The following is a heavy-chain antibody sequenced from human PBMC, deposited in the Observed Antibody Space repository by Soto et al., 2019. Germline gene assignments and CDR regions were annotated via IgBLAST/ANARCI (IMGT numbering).Heavy chain of an antibody. CDR2: IYYSGST. V-gene: IGHV4-31*03. J-gene: IGHJ1*01. Sequence: SETLSLTCTVSGGSISSGGYYWSWIRQHPGKGLEWIGYIYYSGSTYYNPSLKSRVTISVDTSKNQFSLKLSSVTAADTAVYYCGRGAYGGGDGYNQFFQHGGQGTLVTVSS. CDR3: GRGAYGGGDGYNQFFQH. D-gene: IGHD2-21*02. CDR1: GGSISSGGYY.